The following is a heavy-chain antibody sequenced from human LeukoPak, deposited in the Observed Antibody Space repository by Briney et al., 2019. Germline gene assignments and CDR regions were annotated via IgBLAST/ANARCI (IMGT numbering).Heavy chain of an antibody. CDR3: ARGRYSSSWYVDY. V-gene: IGHV1-69*06. CDR2: IIPIFGTA. CDR1: GGTFSSYA. J-gene: IGHJ4*02. D-gene: IGHD6-13*01. Sequence: ASVKVSCKASGGTFSSYAISWERQAPGQGLEWMGGIIPIFGTANYAQKIQGRVTITADKSTSTAYMELSSLRSEDTAVYYCARGRYSSSWYVDYWGQGTLVTVSS.